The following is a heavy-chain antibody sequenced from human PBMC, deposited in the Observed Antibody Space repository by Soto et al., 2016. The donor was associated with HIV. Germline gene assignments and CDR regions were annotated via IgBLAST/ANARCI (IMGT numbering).Heavy chain of an antibody. CDR3: ARESTAPNYYQYYYMDV. Sequence: VQLQESGPGLVKPSQTLSLTCTVSGGSISSGSYYWSWIRQPAGKGLEWIGRIYTSGSTNYNPSLKSRVTISVDTSKNQFSLKLSSVTAADTAVYYCARESTAPNYYQYYYMDVWGKGDHGSPSP. V-gene: IGHV4-61*02. CDR2: IYTSGST. D-gene: IGHD4-17*01. J-gene: IGHJ6*03. CDR1: GGSISSGSYY.